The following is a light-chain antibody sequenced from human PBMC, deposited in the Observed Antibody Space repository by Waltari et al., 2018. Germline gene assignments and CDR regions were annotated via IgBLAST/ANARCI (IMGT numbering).Light chain of an antibody. V-gene: IGLV2-14*01. CDR3: SSYTTTSTFVV. J-gene: IGLJ2*01. CDR1: SSDVGSHNY. Sequence: QSALTQSASVSGSPGQSFTIPCTGTSSDVGSHNYVARYQQHPGKAPKLMMYEVNFRPSGVSHRFSGSKSGNTASLTISGLQAEDEADYYCSSYTTTSTFVVFGGGTKLTVL. CDR2: EVN.